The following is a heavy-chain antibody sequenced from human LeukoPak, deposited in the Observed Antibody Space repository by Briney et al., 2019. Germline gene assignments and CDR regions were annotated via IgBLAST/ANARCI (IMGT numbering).Heavy chain of an antibody. V-gene: IGHV3-11*01. CDR2: ISSSGSTM. D-gene: IGHD5-12*01. CDR3: ARVATKFFDY. CDR1: GFTFSDYY. J-gene: IGHJ4*02. Sequence: GGSLRLSCAASGFTFSDYYTSWIRQAPGKGLEWVSYISSSGSTMYYADSVKGRFTISRDNAKNSLYLQMNSLRAEDTAVYYCARVATKFFDYWGQGTLVTVSS.